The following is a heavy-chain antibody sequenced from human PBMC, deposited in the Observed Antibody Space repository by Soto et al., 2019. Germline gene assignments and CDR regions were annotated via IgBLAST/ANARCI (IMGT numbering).Heavy chain of an antibody. Sequence: PSEILSLTCTVSGGSISSYYWSWIRQPPGKGLEWIGYIYYSGSTNYNPSLKSRVTISVDTSKNQFSLKLSSVTAADTAVYYCARAQYSSSSVYYYYMDVWGKGNPGHRLL. CDR2: IYYSGST. CDR3: ARAQYSSSSVYYYYMDV. V-gene: IGHV4-59*01. CDR1: GGSISSYY. J-gene: IGHJ6*03. D-gene: IGHD6-6*01.